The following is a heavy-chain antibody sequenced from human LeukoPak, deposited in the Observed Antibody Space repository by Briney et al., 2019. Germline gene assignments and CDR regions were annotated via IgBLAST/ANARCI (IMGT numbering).Heavy chain of an antibody. CDR1: GFTLSSYE. V-gene: IGHV3-48*03. CDR2: FNPSGGTM. J-gene: IGHJ4*02. CDR3: ARSLSGGLGPVDDY. Sequence: GGSLRLSCAASGFTLSSYEMNWVRQAPGKGLDWISYFNPSGGTMYNADSVKGRFTLSRDNAKNSLYLQLNSLRVEDTAVYYCARSLSGGLGPVDDYWGQGTLVTVSS. D-gene: IGHD6-19*01.